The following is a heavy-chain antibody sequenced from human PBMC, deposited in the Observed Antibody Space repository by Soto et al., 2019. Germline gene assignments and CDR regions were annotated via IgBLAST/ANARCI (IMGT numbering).Heavy chain of an antibody. CDR2: ISGSGGST. CDR1: GFTFSXYA. D-gene: IGHD3-3*01. V-gene: IGHV3-23*01. J-gene: IGHJ5*02. CDR3: AKGGVVWFDP. Sequence: SXRXSCAASGFTFSXYAMSCVRQAPGKGLEWVSAISGSGGSTYYADYVKSRFTISRGNSKNTLYLKMKSLRAEDTAVYYCAKGGVVWFDPWGQGTLGTVSS.